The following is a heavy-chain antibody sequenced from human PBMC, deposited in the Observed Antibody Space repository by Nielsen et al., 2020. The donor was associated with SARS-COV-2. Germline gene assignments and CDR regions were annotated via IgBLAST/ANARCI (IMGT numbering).Heavy chain of an antibody. CDR3: ARGGKRFDSSGYFSPDY. J-gene: IGHJ4*02. D-gene: IGHD3-22*01. Sequence: GESLKISCAASGFTFSSYGIHWVRQAPGKGLEWVAVISYDGSNRYYADSVEGRFTISRDNSKNTLYLQMNSLRAEDTAVYYCARGGKRFDSSGYFSPDYWGQGTLVTVSS. CDR1: GFTFSSYG. V-gene: IGHV3-30*19. CDR2: ISYDGSNR.